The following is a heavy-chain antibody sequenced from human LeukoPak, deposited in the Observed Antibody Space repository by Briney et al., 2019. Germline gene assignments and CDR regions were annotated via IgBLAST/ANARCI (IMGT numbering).Heavy chain of an antibody. J-gene: IGHJ4*02. D-gene: IGHD3-3*01. CDR2: IYYSGST. CDR1: GGSISSGDYY. CDR3: ARDLRFLEYVDY. V-gene: IGHV4-30-4*01. Sequence: PSQTLSLTCTVSGGSISSGDYYWSWIRQPPGKGLEWIGYIYYSGSTYYNPSLKSRVTISVDTSKNQFSLKLSSVTAADTAVYYCARDLRFLEYVDYWGQGTLVIVSS.